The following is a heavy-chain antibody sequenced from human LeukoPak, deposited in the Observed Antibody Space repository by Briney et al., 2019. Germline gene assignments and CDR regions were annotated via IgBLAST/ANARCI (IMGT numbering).Heavy chain of an antibody. CDR2: IYYSGST. V-gene: IGHV4-59*01. J-gene: IGHJ5*02. D-gene: IGHD3-3*02. CDR1: GGSISSYY. CDR3: ARDSLHFWTPVGFEP. Sequence: PSETLSLTCTVSGGSISSYYWSWIRQPPGKGLEWIGHIYYSGSTNYNPSLKSRVTISVDTSKNQFSLKLSSVTAADTAVYYCARDSLHFWTPVGFEPWGEGTLVTVSS.